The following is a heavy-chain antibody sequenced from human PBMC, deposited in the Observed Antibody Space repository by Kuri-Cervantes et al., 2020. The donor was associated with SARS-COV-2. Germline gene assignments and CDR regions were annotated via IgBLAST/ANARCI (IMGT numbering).Heavy chain of an antibody. D-gene: IGHD2-2*01. J-gene: IGHJ6*01. CDR3: ARAPIYCSSTSCYGAYGMDV. CDR1: GLTVSSYW. CDR2: IKQDGSEK. Sequence: GESRKSPCAASGLTVSSYWMSWVRQAPGKGLEWVANIKQDGSEKYYVDSVKVRFTISRDNAKNSLYLQMNSLRAEDTAVYYCARAPIYCSSTSCYGAYGMDVWGPGTTVTVSS. V-gene: IGHV3-7*05.